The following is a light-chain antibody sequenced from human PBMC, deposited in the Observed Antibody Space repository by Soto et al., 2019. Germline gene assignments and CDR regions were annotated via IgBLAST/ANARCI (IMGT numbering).Light chain of an antibody. CDR2: AAS. J-gene: IGKJ1*01. Sequence: DIQLIQSPSSLSASVGDRVTITCRANEKMTRYLNWYQQKPGKAPKLLIYAASNLQSGVPSRFSGSGSGADFILTISSLQPEDSATYYCQQSYSTPRTFGQWTKV. V-gene: IGKV1-39*01. CDR3: QQSYSTPRT. CDR1: EKMTRY.